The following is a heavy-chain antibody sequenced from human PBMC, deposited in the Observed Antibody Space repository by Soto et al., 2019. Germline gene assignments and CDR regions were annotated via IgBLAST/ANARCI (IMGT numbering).Heavy chain of an antibody. J-gene: IGHJ5*02. CDR1: GYTFTGYG. D-gene: IGHD3-3*01. CDR2: ISAYNGNT. V-gene: IGHV1-18*01. Sequence: ASVKVSCKASGYTFTGYGISWVRQAPGQGLEWMGWISAYNGNTNYAQKLQGRVTMTTDTSTSTAYMELRSLRSDDTAVYYCARGTPSYYDFWSGQNWFDPWGQGTLVTVSS. CDR3: ARGTPSYYDFWSGQNWFDP.